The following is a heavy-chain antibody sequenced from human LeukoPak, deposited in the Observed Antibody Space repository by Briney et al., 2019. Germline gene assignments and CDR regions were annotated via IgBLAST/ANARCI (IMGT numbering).Heavy chain of an antibody. CDR3: AKDRSSWPHDAFDV. V-gene: IGHV3-23*01. CDR1: GFTFNKNA. D-gene: IGHD2-2*01. J-gene: IGHJ3*01. Sequence: GGSLRLSCGASGFTFNKNAVSWVRQAPGKGLEWVSCISSGGGTTSFAQSVKGRFTISRDNSKNTVYLQMNGLRAEDTAVYYCAKDRSSWPHDAFDVWGQGTMVTVSA. CDR2: ISSGGGTT.